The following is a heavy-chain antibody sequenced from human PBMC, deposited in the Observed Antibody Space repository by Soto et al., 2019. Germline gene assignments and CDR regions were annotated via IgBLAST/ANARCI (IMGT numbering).Heavy chain of an antibody. CDR1: GFTLSDHY. Sequence: PGGSLRLSCAASGFTLSDHYTDWVRQAPGKGLEWLGRTRNKANNYITEYATSVKGRFTISRDDTKNAVYLQLNSLKSEDTAVYYCGRWTSGSPDCWGQGTLVTVSS. J-gene: IGHJ4*02. CDR3: GRWTSGSPDC. CDR2: TRNKANNYIT. D-gene: IGHD1-26*01. V-gene: IGHV3-72*01.